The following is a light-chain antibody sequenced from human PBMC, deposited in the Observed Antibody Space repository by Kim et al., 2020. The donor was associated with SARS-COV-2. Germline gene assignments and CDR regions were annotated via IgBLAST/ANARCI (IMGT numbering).Light chain of an antibody. CDR1: SSDVGGYNY. J-gene: IGLJ2*01. V-gene: IGLV2-14*03. Sequence: GQSLTISCTGTSSDVGGYNYVSWYPHHPGKAPKLMIYDVSKRPSGVSNRFSGSKFGNTASLTISGLQAEDEADYYCCSYASSNSVIFGGGTQLTVL. CDR3: CSYASSNSVI. CDR2: DVS.